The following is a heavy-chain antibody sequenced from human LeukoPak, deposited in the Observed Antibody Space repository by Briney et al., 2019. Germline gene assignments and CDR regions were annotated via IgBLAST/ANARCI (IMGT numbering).Heavy chain of an antibody. Sequence: GGSLRLSCAASGFTFSSYWMSWVRQAPGKGLEWVANIKKDGSEKYYLDSVRGRFTISRDNAKTSLYLQMNSLRAEDTAVYYCARDLKQQPGVLDYWGQGTLVTVSP. D-gene: IGHD6-13*01. V-gene: IGHV3-7*01. CDR2: IKKDGSEK. J-gene: IGHJ4*02. CDR1: GFTFSSYW. CDR3: ARDLKQQPGVLDY.